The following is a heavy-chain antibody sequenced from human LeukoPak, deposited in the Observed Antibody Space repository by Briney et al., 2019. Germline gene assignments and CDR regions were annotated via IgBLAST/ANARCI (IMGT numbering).Heavy chain of an antibody. D-gene: IGHD5-18*01. CDR3: AKDTAMASLKDYYYYYMDV. J-gene: IGHJ6*03. V-gene: IGHV3-30*02. CDR2: IYYDGSNK. CDR1: GFTFSDYG. Sequence: PGGSLRLSCAASGFTFSDYGMHWVRQAPGKGLEWVAFIYYDGSNKYYADSVKGRFTISRDNSKNTLYLQMNSLRDEDTAVYYCAKDTAMASLKDYYYYYMDVWGKGTTVTISS.